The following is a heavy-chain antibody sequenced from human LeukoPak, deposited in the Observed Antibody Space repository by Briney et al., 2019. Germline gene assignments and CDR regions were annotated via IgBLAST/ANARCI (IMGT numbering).Heavy chain of an antibody. J-gene: IGHJ3*02. Sequence: PSGGSLRLSCAASGFTVSSNYMSWVRQAPGKGLEWVSVIYSGGSTYYEDSVKGRFTISRDNSKNTLYLQMNSLRAEDTAVYYCARLGGLDAFDIWGQGTMVTASS. D-gene: IGHD3-16*01. V-gene: IGHV3-53*01. CDR3: ARLGGLDAFDI. CDR2: IYSGGST. CDR1: GFTVSSNY.